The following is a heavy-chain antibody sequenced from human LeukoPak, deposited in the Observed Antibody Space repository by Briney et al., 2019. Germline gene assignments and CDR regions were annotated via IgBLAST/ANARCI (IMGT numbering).Heavy chain of an antibody. CDR3: ARDGAVAAVFDY. D-gene: IGHD6-19*01. V-gene: IGHV1-18*01. CDR2: ISPYNGDT. Sequence: ASVKVSCNASGYTFTTYGVTWVRQAPGQGLEWMGWISPYNGDTNYAQNLQGRVTLTTDTSTSTAYMELRSLRSADTAVYYCARDGAVAAVFDYWGKGTLVTVPS. J-gene: IGHJ4*02. CDR1: GYTFTTYG.